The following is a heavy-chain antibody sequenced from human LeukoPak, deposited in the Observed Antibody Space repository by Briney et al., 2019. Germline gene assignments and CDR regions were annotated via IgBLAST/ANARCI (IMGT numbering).Heavy chain of an antibody. CDR1: GFTFSNNA. V-gene: IGHV3-23*01. CDR3: AKDRRGYSSSFDY. CDR2: ISGSGGTT. D-gene: IGHD5-12*01. Sequence: GGSLRLSRAASGFTFSNNAMSWVRQAPGKGLEWVSIISGSGGTTNYADSVEGRFTISRDNSKDTLYLQMNSLRAEDTAIYYCAKDRRGYSSSFDYWGQGTLVTVSS. J-gene: IGHJ4*02.